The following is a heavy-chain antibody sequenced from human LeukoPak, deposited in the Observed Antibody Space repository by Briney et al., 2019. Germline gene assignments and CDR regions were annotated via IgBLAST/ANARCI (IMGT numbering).Heavy chain of an antibody. CDR1: GYTFTSYG. Sequence: GASVKVSCKASGYTFTSYGINWVRQAPGQGLEWMGWINPNSGGTNYAQKFQGRVTMTRDTSISTAYMELSRLRSDDTAVYYCARETYYYDSSGYYRRGAFDIWGQGTMVTVSS. D-gene: IGHD3-22*01. CDR3: ARETYYYDSSGYYRRGAFDI. J-gene: IGHJ3*02. CDR2: INPNSGGT. V-gene: IGHV1-2*02.